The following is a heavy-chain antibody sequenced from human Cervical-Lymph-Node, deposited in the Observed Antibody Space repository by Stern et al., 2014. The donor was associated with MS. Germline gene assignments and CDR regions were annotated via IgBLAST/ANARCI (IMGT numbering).Heavy chain of an antibody. Sequence: VQLVESGSELKKPGASVKVSCKASGYTFTNNAVTWVRQAPGQGLAWMGWSNTETGNPTYAKGFTGRLVVSLDTSGSTACLQISGLKSEDTAVYYCARFSNSGYYADYWGQGTLVTVSS. V-gene: IGHV7-4-1*02. CDR2: SNTETGNP. J-gene: IGHJ4*02. CDR1: GYTFTNNA. CDR3: ARFSNSGYYADY. D-gene: IGHD3-22*01.